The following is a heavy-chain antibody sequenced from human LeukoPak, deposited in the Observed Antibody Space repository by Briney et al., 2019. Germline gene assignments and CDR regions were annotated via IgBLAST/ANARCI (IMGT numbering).Heavy chain of an antibody. V-gene: IGHV1-46*01. CDR1: EYTFTSYY. D-gene: IGHD6-13*01. J-gene: IGHJ4*02. Sequence: ASVKVSCKASEYTFTSYYMHWVRQAPGQGLEWMGIINPSGGSTSYAQKFQGRVTMTRDTSTSTVYMELSSLRSEDTAVYYCARVSASSSWYRRDDYWGQGTLVTVSS. CDR2: INPSGGST. CDR3: ARVSASSSWYRRDDY.